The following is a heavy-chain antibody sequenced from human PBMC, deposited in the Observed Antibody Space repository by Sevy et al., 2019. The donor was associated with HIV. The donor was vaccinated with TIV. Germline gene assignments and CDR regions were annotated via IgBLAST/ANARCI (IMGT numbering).Heavy chain of an antibody. CDR3: TTPLGYCTSGVCYMEGFDY. J-gene: IGHJ4*02. CDR1: GFTFNNAW. D-gene: IGHD2-8*01. V-gene: IGHV3-15*01. Sequence: GGSLRLSCAGSGFTFNNAWMSWVRQAPGKGLEWVGRIKSKTDGGTKDYAAPVKGRFTISRDDSKNTLYLQMNSLKTEDTAVYYCTTPLGYCTSGVCYMEGFDYWGQGTLVTVS. CDR2: IKSKTDGGTK.